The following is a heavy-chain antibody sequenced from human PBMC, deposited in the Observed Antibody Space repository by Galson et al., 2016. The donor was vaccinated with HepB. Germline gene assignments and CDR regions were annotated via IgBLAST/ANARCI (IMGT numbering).Heavy chain of an antibody. J-gene: IGHJ4*02. CDR2: ISWDSSSV. CDR1: GFTFDDYA. V-gene: IGHV3-9*01. D-gene: IGHD6-13*01. Sequence: LRLSCATSGFTFDDYAMHWVRQGPGKGLEWVSGISWDSSSVGYSDSVKGRFIISRDNAKNSMSLQMNSLRPEDTALYYCTRNLRISSWYDPGFDHWGQGTLVTVSS. CDR3: TRNLRISSWYDPGFDH.